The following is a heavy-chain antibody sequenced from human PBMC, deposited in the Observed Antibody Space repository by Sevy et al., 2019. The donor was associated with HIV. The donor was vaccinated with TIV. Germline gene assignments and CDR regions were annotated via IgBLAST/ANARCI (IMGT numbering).Heavy chain of an antibody. CDR3: VRGGQVVVAATPGRFDI. D-gene: IGHD2-15*01. J-gene: IGHJ3*02. CDR1: GGSISSGGYY. CDR2: IYYSGST. V-gene: IGHV4-31*03. Sequence: SETLSLTCTVSGGSISSGGYYWSWIRQHPGKGLEWIGYIYYSGSTYYNPSLKSRVTISVDTSKNQFSLKLSSVTAADTAVYYCVRGGQVVVAATPGRFDIWGQGTMVTVSS.